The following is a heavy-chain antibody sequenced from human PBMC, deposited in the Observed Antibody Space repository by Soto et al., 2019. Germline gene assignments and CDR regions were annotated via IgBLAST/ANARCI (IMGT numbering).Heavy chain of an antibody. Sequence: ASVKVSCKASGYTFTSYDINWVRQATGQGLEWIGWMNLNIGNTCYAQKFQGRVTMTRNTSISTAYMELSSLRSEDTAVYYCARVATIFGVVIGMDVWGKGTTVTVSS. CDR3: ARVATIFGVVIGMDV. D-gene: IGHD3-3*01. CDR1: GYTFTSYD. V-gene: IGHV1-8*01. J-gene: IGHJ6*04. CDR2: MNLNIGNT.